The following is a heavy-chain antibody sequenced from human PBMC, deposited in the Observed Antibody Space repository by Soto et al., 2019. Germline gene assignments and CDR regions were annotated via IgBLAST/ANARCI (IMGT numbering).Heavy chain of an antibody. CDR3: AHSHKYRSSHIPFDY. D-gene: IGHD6-13*01. CDR2: IYWNDDK. J-gene: IGHJ4*02. CDR1: GFSLTASGVG. Sequence: SGPTLVNPTQTLTLTCTFSGFSLTASGVGVGWIRQPPGKALEWLALIYWNDDKRYTPSLKRRLTITKDTSKNQVVLTMTNMDPVDTATYYCAHSHKYRSSHIPFDYWGQGILVTVSS. V-gene: IGHV2-5*01.